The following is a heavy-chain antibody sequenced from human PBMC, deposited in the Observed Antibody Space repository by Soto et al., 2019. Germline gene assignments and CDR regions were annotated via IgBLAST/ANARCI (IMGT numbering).Heavy chain of an antibody. CDR3: AREELSGYFDP. D-gene: IGHD2-15*01. CDR2: IYHSGST. Sequence: PSETLSLTCTVSGGSISNFYWSWIRQPPGKGLEWIGYIYHSGSTYYNPSLKSRVTISVDRSKNQFSLKLSSVTAADTAVYYCAREELSGYFDPWGQGTLVTVSS. J-gene: IGHJ5*02. V-gene: IGHV4-59*12. CDR1: GGSISNFY.